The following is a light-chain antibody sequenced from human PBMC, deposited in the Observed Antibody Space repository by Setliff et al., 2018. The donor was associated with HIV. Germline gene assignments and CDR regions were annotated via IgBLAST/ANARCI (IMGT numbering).Light chain of an antibody. J-gene: IGLJ1*01. Sequence: QSVLTQPPSVFGAPEQRVTISCTGSSSNIGAGSDVHWYQQLPGTAPKLLIHGNSIRPSGVPDRFSGSKSGTSASLAITGLQAEDEADYYCQSYDISLSGYVFGSGTKVTVL. CDR1: SSNIGAGSD. CDR2: GNS. V-gene: IGLV1-40*01. CDR3: QSYDISLSGYV.